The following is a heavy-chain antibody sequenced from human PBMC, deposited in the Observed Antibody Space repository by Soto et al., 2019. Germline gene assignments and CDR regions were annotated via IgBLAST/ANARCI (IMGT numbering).Heavy chain of an antibody. J-gene: IGHJ4*02. CDR2: IYYSGST. CDR1: GGSISSGGYY. CDR3: ARENNVLPGGYFDY. Sequence: SETLSLTCTVSGGSISSGGYYWSWIRQHPGKGLEWIGYIYYSGSTYYNPSLKSRVTISVDTSKNQFSLKLSSVTAADTAVYYCARENNVLPGGYFDYWGQGTLVTVSS. D-gene: IGHD3-10*01. V-gene: IGHV4-31*03.